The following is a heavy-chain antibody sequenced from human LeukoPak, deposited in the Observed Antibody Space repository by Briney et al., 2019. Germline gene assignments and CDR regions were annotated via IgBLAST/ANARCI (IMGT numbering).Heavy chain of an antibody. CDR3: AKTVVVITFRFDS. CDR1: GFTFSSYA. Sequence: GGSLRLSCAASGFTFSSYAMSWVRQAPGKGLEWVSAISGDGARTYYADSVKGRFTISRDNSKNTLDLQMNSLRAEDTAIYYCAKTVVVITFRFDSWGQGSLVTVSS. CDR2: ISGDGART. V-gene: IGHV3-23*01. J-gene: IGHJ4*02. D-gene: IGHD2-21*01.